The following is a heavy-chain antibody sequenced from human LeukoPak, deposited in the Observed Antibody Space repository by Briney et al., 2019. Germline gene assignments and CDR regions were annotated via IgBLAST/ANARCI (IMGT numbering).Heavy chain of an antibody. J-gene: IGHJ4*02. CDR1: GGSFSGDY. V-gene: IGHV4-34*01. CDR2: INDSGST. D-gene: IGHD3-16*01. Sequence: SETLSLTCAVYGGSFSGDYWSWIRQPPGKGLEWIGEINDSGSTNYNPSLKSRVTLSVDTSKNQSSLKLKSVTAADTAVFYCARRVGRGRYYFDYWGQGALVTVSS. CDR3: ARRVGRGRYYFDY.